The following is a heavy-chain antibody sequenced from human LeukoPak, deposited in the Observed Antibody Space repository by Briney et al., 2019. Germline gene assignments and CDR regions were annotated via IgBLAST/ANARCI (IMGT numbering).Heavy chain of an antibody. Sequence: SGGSLRLSCAASGFTFSTYGMHWVRQAPGKGLEWVAVMSSDGSNKYYADSVKGRFTISRDNSKNTLYLQMNSLRAEDTAVYYCAKRGYSYSFDYWGQGTLVTVSS. J-gene: IGHJ4*02. CDR2: MSSDGSNK. D-gene: IGHD5-18*01. CDR3: AKRGYSYSFDY. CDR1: GFTFSTYG. V-gene: IGHV3-30*18.